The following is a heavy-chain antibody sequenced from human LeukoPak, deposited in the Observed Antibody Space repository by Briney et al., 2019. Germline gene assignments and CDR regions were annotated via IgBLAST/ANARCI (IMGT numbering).Heavy chain of an antibody. CDR2: IKQDGSEK. CDR3: ARAPTYYYDSRDLFRT. Sequence: GGSLRLSCAASGFTFSSYWMSWVRQAPGKGLEWVANIKQDGSEKYYVDSVKGRFTISRDNAKNSLYLQMNSLRAEDTAVYYCARAPTYYYDSRDLFRTWGQGTLVTVSS. CDR1: GFTFSSYW. D-gene: IGHD3-22*01. V-gene: IGHV3-7*01. J-gene: IGHJ5*02.